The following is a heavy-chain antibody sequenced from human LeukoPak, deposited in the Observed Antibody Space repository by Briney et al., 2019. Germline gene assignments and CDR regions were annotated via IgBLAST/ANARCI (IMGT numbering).Heavy chain of an antibody. CDR2: ISAYNGNT. J-gene: IGHJ3*02. D-gene: IGHD4-17*01. Sequence: GASVKVSCKASGYTFTSYGISWVRQAPGQGLEWMGWISAYNGNTNYAQKLQGRVTMTTDTSTSTVYMELSSLRSEDTAVYYCARREAVTIDAFDIWGQGTMVTVSS. CDR1: GYTFTSYG. CDR3: ARREAVTIDAFDI. V-gene: IGHV1-18*01.